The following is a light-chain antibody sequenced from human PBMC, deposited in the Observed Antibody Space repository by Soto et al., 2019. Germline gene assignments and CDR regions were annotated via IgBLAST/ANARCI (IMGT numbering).Light chain of an antibody. CDR3: QQYGSSLIT. V-gene: IGKV3-20*01. CDR1: QSVSSSY. CDR2: GAS. Sequence: EIVLTQSPGTLSLSPGERATLSCRASQSVSSSYLAWYQQKAGQAPRLLIYGASSRATGIPDRFSASGSGTDFTLTISRLEPEDFAVYYCQQYGSSLITFGQGTRLEIK. J-gene: IGKJ5*01.